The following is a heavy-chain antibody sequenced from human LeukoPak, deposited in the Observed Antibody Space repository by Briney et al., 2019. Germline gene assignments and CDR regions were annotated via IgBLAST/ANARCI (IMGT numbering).Heavy chain of an antibody. CDR3: ARDSSGWYGGYFDY. D-gene: IGHD6-19*01. CDR2: INPNSGGT. J-gene: IGHJ4*02. V-gene: IGHV1-2*04. Sequence: ASVKVSCKASGYTFTGYYMHWVRQAPGQGLEWMGWINPNSGGTNYAQKFQGWVTMTRDTSISTAYMELSRLRSDDTAVYYCARDSSGWYGGYFDYWGQGTLVTVSP. CDR1: GYTFTGYY.